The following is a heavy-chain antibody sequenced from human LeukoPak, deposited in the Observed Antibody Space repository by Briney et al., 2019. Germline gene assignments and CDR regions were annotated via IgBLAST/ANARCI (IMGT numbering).Heavy chain of an antibody. Sequence: SVKVPCRASGGTFSSYAISWVRQAPGQGLEWMGRIIPILGIANYAQKFQGRVTITADKSTSTAYMELSSLRSEDTAVYYCARAPSPRVTNFDYWGQGTLVTVSS. CDR2: IIPILGIA. CDR3: ARAPSPRVTNFDY. CDR1: GGTFSSYA. V-gene: IGHV1-69*04. J-gene: IGHJ4*02. D-gene: IGHD4-17*01.